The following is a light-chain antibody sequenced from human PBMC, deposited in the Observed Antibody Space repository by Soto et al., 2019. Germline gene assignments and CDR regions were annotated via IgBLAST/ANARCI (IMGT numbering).Light chain of an antibody. V-gene: IGKV3-15*01. CDR2: DAS. Sequence: EVVMTQSPATLSVSPGERVTFSCSASQSVTTNLAWYQHKPGQSPRLLISDASTGASGIPPRFSGSGSGTEFTLTIDRLQSADFAVYYCQQYDRWPVTFGGGTKVEIK. CDR3: QQYDRWPVT. J-gene: IGKJ4*01. CDR1: QSVTTN.